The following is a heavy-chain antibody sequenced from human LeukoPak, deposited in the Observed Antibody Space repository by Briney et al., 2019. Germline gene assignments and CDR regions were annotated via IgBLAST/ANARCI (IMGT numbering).Heavy chain of an antibody. D-gene: IGHD6-13*01. CDR3: ARVAVGWRAAGTSLFDY. J-gene: IGHJ4*02. CDR1: GYTFTGYY. CDR2: IDPNSGGT. Sequence: GASVKVSCKASGYTFTGYYMHWVRQAPGQGLEWMGWIDPNSGGTNYAQKFQGRVTMTRDTSISTAYMELSRLRSDDTAVYYCARVAVGWRAAGTSLFDYWGQGTLVTVSS. V-gene: IGHV1-2*02.